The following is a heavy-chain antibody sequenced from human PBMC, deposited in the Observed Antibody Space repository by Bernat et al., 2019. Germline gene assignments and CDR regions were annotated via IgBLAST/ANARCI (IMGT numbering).Heavy chain of an antibody. D-gene: IGHD3-22*01. CDR2: INNDGART. J-gene: IGHJ4*02. CDR1: RFTFSDYF. CDR3: AKGDYYDSGAYPNGAFDS. Sequence: EVQVLESGGGLVQPGGSLRLSCAASRFTFSDYFMSWIRQAPGKGLEWVSGINNDGARTYYADSVKGRFTISRDNSRDTLYLQMNSLRVEDTAVYYCAKGDYYDSGAYPNGAFDSWGQGTLVTVSS. V-gene: IGHV3-23*01.